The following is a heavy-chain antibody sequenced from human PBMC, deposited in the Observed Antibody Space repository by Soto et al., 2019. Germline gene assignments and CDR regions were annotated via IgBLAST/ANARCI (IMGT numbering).Heavy chain of an antibody. D-gene: IGHD4-4*01. Sequence: PGGSLRLSCTASGFTFGDYAMSWFRQAPGKGLEWVGFIRSKAYGGTTEYAASVKGRFTISRDDSKSIAYLQMNSLKTEDTAVYYCTTTVTTLYYYYGMDVWGQGTTVTVSS. CDR2: IRSKAYGGTT. CDR3: TTTVTTLYYYYGMDV. CDR1: GFTFGDYA. V-gene: IGHV3-49*03. J-gene: IGHJ6*02.